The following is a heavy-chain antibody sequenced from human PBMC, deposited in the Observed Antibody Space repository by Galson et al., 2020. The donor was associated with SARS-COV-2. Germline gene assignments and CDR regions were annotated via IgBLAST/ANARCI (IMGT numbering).Heavy chain of an antibody. CDR1: GFTFSSYS. D-gene: IGHD6-13*01. V-gene: IGHV3-48*01. J-gene: IGHJ1*01. CDR3: ARGYSSSWYGDEYFQH. Sequence: GESLKISCAASGFTFSSYSMNWVRQAPGTGLEWVSYISSSSSTIYYADSVKGRFTISRDNAKNSLYLQMNSLRAEDTAVYYCARGYSSSWYGDEYFQHWGQGTLVTVSS. CDR2: ISSSSSTI.